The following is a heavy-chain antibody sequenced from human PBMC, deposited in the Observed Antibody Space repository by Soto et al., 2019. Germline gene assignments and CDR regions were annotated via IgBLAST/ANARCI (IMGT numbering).Heavy chain of an antibody. J-gene: IGHJ3*02. D-gene: IGHD2-15*01. CDR3: AHSATVSDAFDN. CDR2: IYWDDDK. V-gene: IGHV2-5*02. Sequence: QITLKESGPPLVKPTQTLTLTCTFSGFSLRISGVGVGWIRQPPGKALEWLALIYWDDDKRYSPSLKSRLTITKDTYKHQVVLTMTNMDPVDTPTYYCAHSATVSDAFDNWGQGTIFTVSS. CDR1: GFSLRISGVG.